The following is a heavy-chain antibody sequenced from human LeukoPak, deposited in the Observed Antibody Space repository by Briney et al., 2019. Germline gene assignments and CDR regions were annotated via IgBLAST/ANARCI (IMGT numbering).Heavy chain of an antibody. Sequence: SETLSLTCAVYGGSFSGYYWSWIRQPPGKGLEWIGEINHSGSTNYNPSLKSRVTISVDTSKNQFSLKLSSVTAADTAVYYCAREYRPLQEKNWYFDLWGRGTLVTVSS. CDR2: INHSGST. CDR1: GGSFSGYY. CDR3: AREYRPLQEKNWYFDL. D-gene: IGHD1-1*01. V-gene: IGHV4-34*01. J-gene: IGHJ2*01.